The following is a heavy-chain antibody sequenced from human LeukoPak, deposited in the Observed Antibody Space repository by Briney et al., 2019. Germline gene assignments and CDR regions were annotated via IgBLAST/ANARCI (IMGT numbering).Heavy chain of an antibody. Sequence: PSETLSLTCTVSGGSISGSSYYWGWIRQPPGKGLEWIGSIYYSGSTYYNPSLKSRVTISVDTSKNQFSLKLNSVTAADTAVYYCARVGYCSSTSCYSPYWYFDLWGRGTLVTVSS. D-gene: IGHD2-2*01. CDR1: GGSISGSSYY. CDR2: IYYSGST. V-gene: IGHV4-39*01. J-gene: IGHJ2*01. CDR3: ARVGYCSSTSCYSPYWYFDL.